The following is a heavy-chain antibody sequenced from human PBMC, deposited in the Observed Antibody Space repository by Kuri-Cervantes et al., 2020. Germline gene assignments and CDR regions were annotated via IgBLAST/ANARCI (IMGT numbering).Heavy chain of an antibody. CDR3: ARGTRYCSGGSCHYYFDY. CDR2: IYYSGST. CDR1: GGSISSYY. J-gene: IGHJ4*02. Sequence: SETLSLTCTVSGGSISSYYWSWIRQPPGKGLEWIGHIYYSGSTNYNPSLKSRVTIAVDTSKTQFSLNLTSVTAADTAVYYCARGTRYCSGGSCHYYFDYWGQGTLVTVSS. V-gene: IGHV4-59*01. D-gene: IGHD2-15*01.